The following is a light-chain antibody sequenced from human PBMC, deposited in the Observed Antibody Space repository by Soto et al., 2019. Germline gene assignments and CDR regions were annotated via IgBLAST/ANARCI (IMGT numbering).Light chain of an antibody. V-gene: IGLV2-14*03. J-gene: IGLJ1*01. CDR1: SSDIGHYDY. CDR3: SSYAVKKNFVV. Sequence: QSALTQPASVSGSPGQSITISCTGTSSDIGHYDYVSWYQQHPGKAPKLMIYHVTYRPSGVSNRYSGSKSGNTASLTVSGLQAEDGADYYCSSYAVKKNFVVFGSGTKLTVL. CDR2: HVT.